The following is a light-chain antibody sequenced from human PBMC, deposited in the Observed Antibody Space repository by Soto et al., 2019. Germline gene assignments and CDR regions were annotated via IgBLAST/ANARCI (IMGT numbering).Light chain of an antibody. V-gene: IGKV3-20*01. CDR1: QSVSSNY. Sequence: EIVLTQSPATLSVSPGERATLSCRASQSVSSNYLAWYQQRPGQAPRLLIYGASTRAAGIPDRFSGSGSGTDFTLTITRLEPEDSAVYFCQQYTGPPTTFGQGTRLEIK. J-gene: IGKJ5*01. CDR2: GAS. CDR3: QQYTGPPTT.